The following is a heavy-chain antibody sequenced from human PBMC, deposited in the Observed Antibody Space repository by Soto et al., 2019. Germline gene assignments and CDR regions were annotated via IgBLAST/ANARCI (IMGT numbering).Heavy chain of an antibody. D-gene: IGHD6-6*01. J-gene: IGHJ6*02. CDR1: GYTFTSYG. Sequence: GASVKVSCKASGYTFTSYGISCVRQAPGQGLEWMGWISAYNGNTNYAQKLQGRVTMTTDTSTSTAYMELRSLRSDDTAVYYCARDGSSAPFYYYYGMDVWGQGTTVTVSS. V-gene: IGHV1-18*01. CDR2: ISAYNGNT. CDR3: ARDGSSAPFYYYYGMDV.